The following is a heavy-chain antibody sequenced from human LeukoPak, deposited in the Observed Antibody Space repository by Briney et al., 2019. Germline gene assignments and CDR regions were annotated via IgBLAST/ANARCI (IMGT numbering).Heavy chain of an antibody. D-gene: IGHD6-13*01. CDR3: AKVRSIAAAEAIDY. CDR2: VSGTGGST. V-gene: IGHV3-23*01. J-gene: IGHJ4*02. CDR1: GFTFSSYA. Sequence: GGSLRLSCAASGFTFSSYAMSWVRQAPGKGLEWVSDVSGTGGSTYYADSVKGRFTISRDNSKSTLYLQMNSLRAEDTAVYYCAKVRSIAAAEAIDYWGQGTLVTVSS.